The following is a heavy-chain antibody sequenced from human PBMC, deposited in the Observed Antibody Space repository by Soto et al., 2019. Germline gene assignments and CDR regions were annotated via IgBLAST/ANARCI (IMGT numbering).Heavy chain of an antibody. CDR3: TSKLGQLLDDDFDI. CDR2: IYHSGST. CDR1: GDSISGSYW. V-gene: IGHV4-4*02. Sequence: PSETLSLTCAVSGDSISGSYWWSWVRQFPGKGLEWIGEIYHSGSTIYNPSLQSRVTLSVDKSKNEFSLKLSSATAADTAVYYCTSKLGQLLDDDFDIWGQGKMVTVSS. D-gene: IGHD3-16*01. J-gene: IGHJ3*02.